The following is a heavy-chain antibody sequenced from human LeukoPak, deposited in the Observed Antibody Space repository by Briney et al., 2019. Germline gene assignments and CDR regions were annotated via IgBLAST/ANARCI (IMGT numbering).Heavy chain of an antibody. Sequence: GGPLRLSCPAFGFTYHSYSMKWVRHAPGKGLEWVSSIIKSSCFIYYAASVNGRFTISRDNAKNSLYLQMNCLRAEDPAVYYCAIGYYDSSGYYGTYFQHWGQGTLVTVSS. D-gene: IGHD3-22*01. CDR3: AIGYYDSSGYYGTYFQH. CDR1: GFTYHSYS. J-gene: IGHJ1*01. V-gene: IGHV3-21*01. CDR2: IIKSSCFI.